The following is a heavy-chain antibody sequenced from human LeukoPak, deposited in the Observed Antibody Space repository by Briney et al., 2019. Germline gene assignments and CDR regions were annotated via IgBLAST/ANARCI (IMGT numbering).Heavy chain of an antibody. V-gene: IGHV4-39*07. Sequence: PSETLSLTCTVSGGSISSSSYYWGWIRQPPGKGLEWIGSIYYSGSTYYNPSLKSRVTISVDTSKDQFSLKLSSVTAADTAVYYCARPQSWEGGSGWTDAFDIWGQGTMVTVSS. CDR3: ARPQSWEGGSGWTDAFDI. CDR2: IYYSGST. D-gene: IGHD6-19*01. CDR1: GGSISSSSYY. J-gene: IGHJ3*02.